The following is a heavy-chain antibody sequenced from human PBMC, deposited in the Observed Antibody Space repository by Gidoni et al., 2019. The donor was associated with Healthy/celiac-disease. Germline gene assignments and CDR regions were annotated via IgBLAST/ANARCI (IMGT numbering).Heavy chain of an antibody. CDR3: ARDRRAGWDFDL. V-gene: IGHV4-61*02. J-gene: IGHJ2*01. CDR2: IYTSGST. Sequence: QVQLQESGPGLVEPSQPLSLTCTVSGGSISSGSYYWNWIRQPAGKGLEWIGRIYTSGSTNYNPSLKSRVTMSVDTSKNQFSLKLNSVTAADTAVYYCARDRRAGWDFDLWGRGTLVTVSS. CDR1: GGSISSGSYY.